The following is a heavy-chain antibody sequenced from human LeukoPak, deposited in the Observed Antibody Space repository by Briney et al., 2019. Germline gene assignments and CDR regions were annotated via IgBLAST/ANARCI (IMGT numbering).Heavy chain of an antibody. V-gene: IGHV5-51*01. CDR3: AGIAATWYGGS. J-gene: IGHJ4*02. CDR2: IFPGDSHT. Sequence: GESLKISCKAPGHSFINYWIAWVRQMPGKGLEWIGIIFPGDSHTRYSPSFQGQVTISADMSIDTAYLQWSSLRASDTAMYYCAGIAATWYGGSWGQGTLVFVSS. D-gene: IGHD4-23*01. CDR1: GHSFINYW.